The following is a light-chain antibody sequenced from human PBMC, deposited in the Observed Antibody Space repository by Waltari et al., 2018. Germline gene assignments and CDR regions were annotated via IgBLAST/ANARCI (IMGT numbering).Light chain of an antibody. J-gene: IGLJ2*01. V-gene: IGLV2-8*01. Sequence: QSALTQPPSASGRPGQSVTISCTGTSSDVGKDSYVSWYQQHPGKAPKLMIYDVNKRPSGVPDRFSGSKSGNTASLTVSGLQAEDEADYFCCAYSGGNNFLFGGGTKLTVL. CDR1: SSDVGKDSY. CDR3: CAYSGGNNFL. CDR2: DVN.